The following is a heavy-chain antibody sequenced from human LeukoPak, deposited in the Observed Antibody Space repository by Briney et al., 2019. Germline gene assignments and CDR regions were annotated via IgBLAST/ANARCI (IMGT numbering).Heavy chain of an antibody. CDR1: GFTFSSYS. CDR2: ISSSSSYI. CDR3: ARSPTTVTSGDVFDI. J-gene: IGHJ3*02. V-gene: IGHV3-21*04. D-gene: IGHD4-17*01. Sequence: GGSLRLSCAASGFTFSSYSMNWVRQAPGKGLEWVSSISSSSSYIYYADSVKGRFTISRDNAKNSLYLQMNSLRAEDTAVYYCARSPTTVTSGDVFDIWGQGTMVTVSS.